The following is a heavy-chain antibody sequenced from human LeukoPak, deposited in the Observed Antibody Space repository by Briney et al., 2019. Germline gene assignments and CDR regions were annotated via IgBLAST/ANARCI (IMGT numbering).Heavy chain of an antibody. CDR1: GYTFIGYY. D-gene: IGHD3-22*01. J-gene: IGHJ4*02. Sequence: ASVKVSCKASGYTFIGYYVHWVRQAPGQGLEWMGWINPNSGGTNYAQKFQGRVTMTRDTSISTAYMEPSRLRYDDTAVYYCATYPLSGYWYYFHYWGQGTLVTVSS. V-gene: IGHV1-2*02. CDR3: ATYPLSGYWYYFHY. CDR2: INPNSGGT.